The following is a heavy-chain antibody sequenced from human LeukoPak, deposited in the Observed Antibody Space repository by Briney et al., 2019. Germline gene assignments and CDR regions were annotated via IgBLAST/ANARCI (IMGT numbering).Heavy chain of an antibody. Sequence: ASVKVSCKASGYTFTSYDINWVRQATGQGLEWMGWMNPNGGNTGYAQKFQGRVTMTRNTSISTAYMELSSLRSEDTAVYYCARWGVITGTTFDYWGQGTLVTVSS. V-gene: IGHV1-8*01. CDR3: ARWGVITGTTFDY. CDR2: MNPNGGNT. D-gene: IGHD1-20*01. CDR1: GYTFTSYD. J-gene: IGHJ4*02.